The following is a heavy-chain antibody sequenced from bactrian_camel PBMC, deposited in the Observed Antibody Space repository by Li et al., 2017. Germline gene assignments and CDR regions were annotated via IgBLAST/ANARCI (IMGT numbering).Heavy chain of an antibody. V-gene: IGHV3S26*01. Sequence: VESGGGSVQAGGSLRLSCAASGLPDSSNCMGWFRQAPCQEREGVAAIDKVGKTSYRDPVKGRFTISGDNAKNTLYLQMNNLKPEDTAMYYCAAFRSCGKDVPLGTGLGFWGQGTQVTVS. CDR2: IDKVGKT. CDR3: AAFRSCGKDVPLGTGLGF. D-gene: IGHD5*01. CDR1: GLPDSSNC. J-gene: IGHJ6*01.